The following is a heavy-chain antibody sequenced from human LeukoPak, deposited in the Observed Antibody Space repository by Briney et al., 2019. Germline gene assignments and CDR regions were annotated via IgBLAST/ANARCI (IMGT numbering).Heavy chain of an antibody. D-gene: IGHD2-15*01. Sequence: GGSLRLSCAASGFTFSNYWMSWVRQAPGKGLEWVANIEDDGGEKYCVDSVKGRFSISRDHARNSLYPQMNGLRLEDTAVYYCARVSSGGSGGSCYKPYDNWGQGAQVTVSS. CDR1: GFTFSNYW. CDR2: IEDDGGEK. V-gene: IGHV3-7*01. J-gene: IGHJ4*02. CDR3: ARVSSGGSGGSCYKPYDN.